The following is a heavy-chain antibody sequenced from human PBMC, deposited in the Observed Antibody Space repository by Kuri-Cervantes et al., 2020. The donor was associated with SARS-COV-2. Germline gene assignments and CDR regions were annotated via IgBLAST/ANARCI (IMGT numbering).Heavy chain of an antibody. D-gene: IGHD2-2*02. CDR1: GFTFSSYS. J-gene: IGHJ6*02. CDR2: ISSSSSTI. V-gene: IGHV3-48*01. CDR3: ARDPYCSSTSCYTGYYYYGMDV. Sequence: GGSLRLSCAASGFTFSSYSMNWVRQAPGKGLEWVSYISSSSSTIYYADSVKGRFTISRDNAKNSLYLQTNSLRAEDTAVYYCARDPYCSSTSCYTGYYYYGMDVWGQGTTVTVSS.